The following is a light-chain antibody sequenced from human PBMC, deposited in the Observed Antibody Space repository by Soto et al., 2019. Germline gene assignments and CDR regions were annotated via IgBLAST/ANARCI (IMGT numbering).Light chain of an antibody. J-gene: IGLJ1*01. CDR3: CSYAGDKTYV. CDR2: EAS. Sequence: QPQPASVAVSTGRSITIPCTVTGSDVRTYNLVSWFQQHPGKVPELIIYEASKRPSGVSNRFSGSQPGNTASLTVSGLQAEDEADYYCCSYAGDKTYVFGSGTKVTVL. V-gene: IGLV2-23*01. CDR1: GSDVRTYNL.